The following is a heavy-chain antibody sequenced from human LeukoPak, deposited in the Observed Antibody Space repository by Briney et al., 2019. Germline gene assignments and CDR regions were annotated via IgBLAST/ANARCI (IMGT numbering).Heavy chain of an antibody. Sequence: SETLSLTCTVSVGSITRVGYFWSWIPHHPGKGLEWTGYIDYSGSTCYNPSLKSRVTISVDTSKNQFSLKLSSVTAADTAVYYCARGRQDGDFDYWGQGTLVTVSS. D-gene: IGHD4-17*01. CDR2: IDYSGST. J-gene: IGHJ4*02. CDR1: VGSITRVGYF. CDR3: ARGRQDGDFDY. V-gene: IGHV4-31*03.